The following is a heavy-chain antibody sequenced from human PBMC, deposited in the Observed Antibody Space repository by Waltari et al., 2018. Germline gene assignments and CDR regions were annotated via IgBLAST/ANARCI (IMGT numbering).Heavy chain of an antibody. D-gene: IGHD2-15*01. J-gene: IGHJ4*02. Sequence: EVQLVESGGGLVQPGGSLRLSCAASGFTFSSYWMTWVRQAPGKGLDWVDQRKHDGSEKYYVDYVKGRFTISRDNAKNSLYLQMNSLGAEDTAVFYCARGGAYSGGDYWGQGTLVTVSS. CDR1: GFTFSSYW. CDR2: RKHDGSEK. V-gene: IGHV3-7*01. CDR3: ARGGAYSGGDY.